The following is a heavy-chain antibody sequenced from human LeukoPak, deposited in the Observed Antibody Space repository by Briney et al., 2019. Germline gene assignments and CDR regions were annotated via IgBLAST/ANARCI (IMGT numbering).Heavy chain of an antibody. Sequence: GGSLRLSCAAPGFTFSDHYMDWVRQAPGKGLEWVGRIRNKANTYTTEYAASVKGRFTISRDDSKNSVYLQMNSLKTEDTAVYYCARSSSSWYPLFDYWGQGTLVTVSS. D-gene: IGHD6-13*01. CDR1: GFTFSDHY. CDR2: IRNKANTYTT. V-gene: IGHV3-72*01. CDR3: ARSSSSWYPLFDY. J-gene: IGHJ4*02.